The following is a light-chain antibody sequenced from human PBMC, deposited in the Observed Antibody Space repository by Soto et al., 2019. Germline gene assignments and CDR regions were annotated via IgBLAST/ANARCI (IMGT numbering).Light chain of an antibody. V-gene: IGLV1-40*01. CDR1: SSNIGAGYD. CDR3: QSYDSSLSGWV. J-gene: IGLJ3*02. Sequence: QSVLTQPPSVSGAPGQRVTISCTESSSNIGAGYDVHWYQQLPGTAPKLLIYGNSNRPSGVPDLFSGSKSGTSASLAITGLQAEDAADYYCQSYDSSLSGWVFGGGTKLTVL. CDR2: GNS.